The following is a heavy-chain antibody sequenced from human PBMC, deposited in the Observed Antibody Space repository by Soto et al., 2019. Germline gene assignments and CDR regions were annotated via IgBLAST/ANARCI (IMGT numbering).Heavy chain of an antibody. CDR2: IYHSGST. J-gene: IGHJ5*02. D-gene: IGHD2-21*02. V-gene: IGHV4-59*04. CDR3: ASLVVTAHNWFDP. Sequence: TSETLSLTCTVSGGSISSYYWSWIRQPPGKGLEWIGEIYHSGSTYYNPSLKSRVTISVDTSKNQFSLKLSSVTAADTAVYYCASLVVTAHNWFDPWGQGTLVTVSS. CDR1: GGSISSYY.